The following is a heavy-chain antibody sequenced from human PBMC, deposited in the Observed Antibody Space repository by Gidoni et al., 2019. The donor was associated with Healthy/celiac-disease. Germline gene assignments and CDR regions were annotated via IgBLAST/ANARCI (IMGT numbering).Heavy chain of an antibody. CDR1: GGSISSGGYY. V-gene: IGHV4-31*03. D-gene: IGHD3-3*01. Sequence: QVQLQESGPGLVKPSQTLSLTCPVSGGSISSGGYYWSWIRQHPGKGLEWIGYIYYSGSTYYNPSLKSRVTISVDTSKNQFSLKLSSVTAADTAVYYCARDLAFWSGYSPFGMDVWGQGTTVTVSS. J-gene: IGHJ6*02. CDR3: ARDLAFWSGYSPFGMDV. CDR2: IYYSGST.